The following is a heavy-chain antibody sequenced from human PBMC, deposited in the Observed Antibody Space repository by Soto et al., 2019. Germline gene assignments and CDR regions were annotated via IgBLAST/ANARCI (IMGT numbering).Heavy chain of an antibody. CDR3: AKDRGRDGYGSPFDP. Sequence: EVQLLESGGGLVQPGGSLRLSCAASGFTFSSYAMSWVRQAPGKGLEWVSAISGSGGSTYYADSVKGRFTISRDNSKNTLYLQMNSLRADDTAVYYCAKDRGRDGYGSPFDPWGQGTLVTVSS. J-gene: IGHJ5*02. D-gene: IGHD5-12*01. V-gene: IGHV3-23*01. CDR2: ISGSGGST. CDR1: GFTFSSYA.